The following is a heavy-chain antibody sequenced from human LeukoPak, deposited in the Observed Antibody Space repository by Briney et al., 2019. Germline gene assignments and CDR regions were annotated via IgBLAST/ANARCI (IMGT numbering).Heavy chain of an antibody. CDR2: IKQDGSEK. V-gene: IGHV3-7*01. D-gene: IGHD4-11*01. CDR3: ARDTYSNYYYYYGMDV. CDR1: GFTFSDYY. J-gene: IGHJ6*02. Sequence: GGSLRLSCAASGFTFSDYYMSWIRQAPGKGLEWVANIKQDGSEKYYVDSVKGRFTISRDNAKNSLYLQMNSLRAEDTAVYYCARDTYSNYYYYYGMDVWGQGTTVTVSS.